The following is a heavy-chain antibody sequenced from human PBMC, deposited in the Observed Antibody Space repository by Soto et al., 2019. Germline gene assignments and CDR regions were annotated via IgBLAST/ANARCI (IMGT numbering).Heavy chain of an antibody. CDR1: WYTLTIYY. D-gene: IGHD6-6*01. J-gene: IGHJ6*04. V-gene: IGHV1-46*01. Sequence: GASVEVAFKASWYTLTIYYSRWVLHSPLQGLELMGVMNPSGGSTSYAQKFQGRVTVTRDTSTSTVYMDLSSLRSEEKAVHYCARVMTPAFYSSSPVYPISYYYGMEVCGKGHTVNVS. CDR3: ARVMTPAFYSSSPVYPISYYYGMEV. CDR2: MNPSGGST.